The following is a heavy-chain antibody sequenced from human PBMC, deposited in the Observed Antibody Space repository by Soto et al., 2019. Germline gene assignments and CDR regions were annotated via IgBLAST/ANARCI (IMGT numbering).Heavy chain of an antibody. CDR2: ISYDGSNK. CDR3: AKDEGVGATLGLPSGNDY. J-gene: IGHJ4*02. Sequence: QAHLVESGGGVVQPGRSLRLSCAASGFTFSSYAMHWVRQAPGKGLEWVAVISYDGSNKYYADSVKGRLTISRDNYGDTLYLQMNSRRADDTAVYYCAKDEGVGATLGLPSGNDYWGQGTLVTVSS. D-gene: IGHD1-26*01. V-gene: IGHV3-30*18. CDR1: GFTFSSYA.